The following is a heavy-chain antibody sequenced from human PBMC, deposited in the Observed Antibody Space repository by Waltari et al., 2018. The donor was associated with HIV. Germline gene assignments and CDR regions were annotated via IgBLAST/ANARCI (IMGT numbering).Heavy chain of an antibody. J-gene: IGHJ3*02. CDR3: STYGDSEAFDI. CDR1: GSPLHDYA. D-gene: IGHD4-17*01. CDR2: ISWDGGST. V-gene: IGHV3-43D*03. Sequence: EVQLVESGGVLVQPGGSMSLSCAASGSPLHDYAMHWVRQAPGKGLEWVSIISWDGGSTYYADSVKGRFTISRDNSKNSLYLQMNSLRAEDTALYYCSTYGDSEAFDIWGQGTMVTVSS.